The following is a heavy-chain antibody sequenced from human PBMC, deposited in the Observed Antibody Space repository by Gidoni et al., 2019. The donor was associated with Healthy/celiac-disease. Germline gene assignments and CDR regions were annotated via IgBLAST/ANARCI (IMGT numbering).Heavy chain of an antibody. D-gene: IGHD3-22*01. J-gene: IGHJ3*02. Sequence: QLQLQESGPGLVKPSETLSLTCTVSGGSISSSSYYWGWIRQPPGKGLEWIGSIYYSGSTYYNPSLKSRVTISVDTSKNQFSLKLSSVTAADTAVYYCARDQRVEGYYDSLGAFDIWGQGTMVTVSS. V-gene: IGHV4-39*07. CDR1: GGSISSSSYY. CDR3: ARDQRVEGYYDSLGAFDI. CDR2: IYYSGST.